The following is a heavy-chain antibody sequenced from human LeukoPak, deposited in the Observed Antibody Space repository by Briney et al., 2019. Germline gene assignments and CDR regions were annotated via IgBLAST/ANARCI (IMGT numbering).Heavy chain of an antibody. Sequence: VASVKVSCKASGYRFSSYYLIWVRQAPGQGLEWMGIINPSAGSIYYAQKLQGRVTMTRDMSTNTVYMELSSLRSEDTALYYCATGSHVRVYDSNPYYGHYWGQGTLVTVSS. CDR2: INPSAGSI. J-gene: IGHJ4*02. CDR3: ATGSHVRVYDSNPYYGHY. CDR1: GYRFSSYY. D-gene: IGHD3-22*01. V-gene: IGHV1-46*04.